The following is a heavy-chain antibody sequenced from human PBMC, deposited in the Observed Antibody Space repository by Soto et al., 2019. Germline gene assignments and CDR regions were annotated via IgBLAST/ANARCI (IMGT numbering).Heavy chain of an antibody. CDR2: ISYDGSNK. D-gene: IGHD3-9*01. J-gene: IGHJ6*02. V-gene: IGHV3-30*18. CDR3: AKARGDILNGYYYYYGMDV. Sequence: PGGSLRLSCAASGFTFSSYGMHWVRQAPGKGLEWVAVISYDGSNKYYADSVKGRFTISRDNSKNTLYLQMNSLRAEDTAVYYCAKARGDILNGYYYYYGMDVWGQGTTVTVYS. CDR1: GFTFSSYG.